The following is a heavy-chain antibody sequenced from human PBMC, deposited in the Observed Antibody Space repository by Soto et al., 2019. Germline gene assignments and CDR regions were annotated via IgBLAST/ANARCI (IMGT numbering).Heavy chain of an antibody. V-gene: IGHV4-34*01. D-gene: IGHD2-15*01. CDR3: ARGPLVAATHGMDV. CDR2: INHSGST. J-gene: IGHJ6*02. CDR1: GFTFSDYY. Sequence: QVQLVESGGGLVKPGGSLRLSCAASGFTFSDYYMSWIRQAPGKGLEWIGEINHSGSTNYNPSLKSRVTISVDTSKNQCSLELSSVTAADTAVYYCARGPLVAATHGMDVWGQGPTVTVSS.